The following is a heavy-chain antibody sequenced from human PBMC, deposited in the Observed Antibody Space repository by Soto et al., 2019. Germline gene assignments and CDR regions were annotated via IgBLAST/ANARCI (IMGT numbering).Heavy chain of an antibody. Sequence: RASVKVSCKASGYTFTSYGISWVRQAPGQGLEWMGWISAYNGNTNYAQKLQGRVTMTTDTSTSTAHMELRSLRSDDTAVYYCARNYDLTPCDYWGQGTLVTVSS. J-gene: IGHJ4*02. V-gene: IGHV1-18*01. CDR3: ARNYDLTPCDY. CDR1: GYTFTSYG. CDR2: ISAYNGNT. D-gene: IGHD3-3*01.